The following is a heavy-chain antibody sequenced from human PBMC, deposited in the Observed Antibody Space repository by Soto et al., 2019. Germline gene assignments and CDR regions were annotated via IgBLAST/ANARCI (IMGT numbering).Heavy chain of an antibody. D-gene: IGHD4-17*01. V-gene: IGHV1-69*02. Sequence: QVQLVQSGAEVKKPGSSVKVSCKASGGTFSSYTISWVRQAPGQGLEWMGRIIPILGIANYAQKFQGRVTITADKSTSTAYMELSSLRSEDTAVYYGARAGTNWYFDLWGRGTLVTVSS. J-gene: IGHJ2*01. CDR2: IIPILGIA. CDR1: GGTFSSYT. CDR3: ARAGTNWYFDL.